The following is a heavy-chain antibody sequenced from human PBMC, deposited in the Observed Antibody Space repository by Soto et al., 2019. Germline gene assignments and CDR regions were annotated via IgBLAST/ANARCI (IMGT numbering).Heavy chain of an antibody. CDR3: ATRSSGRFHFDY. Sequence: QVQLVQSGAEVKKPGSSVKVSCKASGGSFNNYAISGVRQAPGQGLEWMGGSIPVFGTPHYAQKFQGRLTIIAGEYTTTAYMEVSSLRSEDKALYYCATRSSGRFHFDYWGQGTLVSVSS. CDR1: GGSFNNYA. D-gene: IGHD1-26*01. J-gene: IGHJ4*02. CDR2: SIPVFGTP. V-gene: IGHV1-69*01.